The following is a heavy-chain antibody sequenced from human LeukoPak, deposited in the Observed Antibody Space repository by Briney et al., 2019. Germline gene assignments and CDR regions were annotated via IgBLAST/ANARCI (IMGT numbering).Heavy chain of an antibody. J-gene: IGHJ6*03. D-gene: IGHD2-2*02. CDR3: AREVFTPSYNYYYMDV. CDR2: ISSGGFT. Sequence: GGSLRLSCAASGFTVNNNYMSWVRQPPGKGLEWVSVISSGGFTSHADSVRGRFTISRDNSKNTVYLHMNSLRGEDTAVYYCAREVFTPSYNYYYMDVWGKGTMVIVSS. CDR1: GFTVNNNY. V-gene: IGHV3-53*01.